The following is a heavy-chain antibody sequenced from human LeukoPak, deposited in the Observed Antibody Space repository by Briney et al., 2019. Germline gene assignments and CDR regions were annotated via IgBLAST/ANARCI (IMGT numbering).Heavy chain of an antibody. CDR1: GGSISNFY. CDR3: ARHCNDYRSFPLDY. J-gene: IGHJ4*02. D-gene: IGHD1-1*01. CDR2: IYYSGTT. Sequence: SETLSLTCTVSGGSISNFYWSWIRQPPGKGLEWIAYIYYSGTTNYNPSLKSRVTISVDTSKNQFSLKLNSVTAADTAVYYCARHCNDYRSFPLDYWGQGTLVTVSS. V-gene: IGHV4-59*08.